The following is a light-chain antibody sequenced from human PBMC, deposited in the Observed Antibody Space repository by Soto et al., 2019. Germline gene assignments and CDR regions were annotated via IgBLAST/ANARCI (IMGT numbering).Light chain of an antibody. Sequence: QSVLTQPASVSGSPGQSVTVSCTGTSGDIDSYDYVSWYQQHPGKAPKLIIYEVTNRPSGISYCFSGSKSDNTASLTISGLQPEDEADYYCSSYSSGSTPVLFGGGTKLTVL. V-gene: IGLV2-14*01. J-gene: IGLJ2*01. CDR2: EVT. CDR3: SSYSSGSTPVL. CDR1: SGDIDSYDY.